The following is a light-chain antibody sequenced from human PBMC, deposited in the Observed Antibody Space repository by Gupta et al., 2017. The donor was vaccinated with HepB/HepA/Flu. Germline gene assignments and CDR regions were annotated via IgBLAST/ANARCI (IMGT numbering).Light chain of an antibody. J-gene: IGKJ2*01. CDR2: DAS. Sequence: DIQMTQSPSSLSSSVGDRVTITCPASHEINNHLRRFQQKPGKPPKLLIYDASALETGVPSRSNGSGSETLLSFTITSLQPEDFATYYCQQEDSLPLTFGRGTNVDIK. CDR1: HEINNH. V-gene: IGKV1-33*01. CDR3: QQEDSLPLT.